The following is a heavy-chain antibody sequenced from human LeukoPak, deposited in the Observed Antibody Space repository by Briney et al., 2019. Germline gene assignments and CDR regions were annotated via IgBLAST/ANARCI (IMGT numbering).Heavy chain of an antibody. J-gene: IGHJ5*02. CDR1: GYSINNNYY. Sequence: PSETLSLTCTVSGYSINNNYYWDWIRQPPGKGLEFIASIHHSGTTYYNPALKSRVTISVDTSKNQFSLKVNSVTAADTAVYYCARGPGGDTSLNWFGPWGQGTLVTVSS. CDR3: ARGPGGDTSLNWFGP. D-gene: IGHD5-18*01. CDR2: IHHSGTT. V-gene: IGHV4-38-2*02.